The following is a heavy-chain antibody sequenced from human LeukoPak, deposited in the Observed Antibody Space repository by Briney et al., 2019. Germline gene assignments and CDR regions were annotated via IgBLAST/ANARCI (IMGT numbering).Heavy chain of an antibody. D-gene: IGHD6-13*01. CDR2: ISGSGGST. J-gene: IGHJ4*02. V-gene: IGHV3-23*01. CDR3: ASGLSSSWYWGVYFDY. Sequence: GGSLRLSCAASVFTFSSYAMSWVRQAPGKGLEWVSAISGSGGSTYYADSVKGRFTISRDNTKNTLYLQMTSLRAEDTVVYYCASGLSSSWYWGVYFDYWGQGTLVTVSS. CDR1: VFTFSSYA.